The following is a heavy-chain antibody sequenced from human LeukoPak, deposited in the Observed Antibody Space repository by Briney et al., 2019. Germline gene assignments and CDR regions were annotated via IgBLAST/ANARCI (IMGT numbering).Heavy chain of an antibody. CDR1: GFTFSDYW. D-gene: IGHD4-23*01. J-gene: IGHJ4*02. CDR3: ATDRKVGTWDPRFNY. Sequence: PGGSLRLSCSASGFTFSDYWTMWVRQAPGKGLEWVGNIRQDDSEKNYVDSVKSRFTISRDNAKSSLYLQMNSLRAEDTAIYYCATDRKVGTWDPRFNYWGQGTLVTVSS. CDR2: IRQDDSEK. V-gene: IGHV3-7*01.